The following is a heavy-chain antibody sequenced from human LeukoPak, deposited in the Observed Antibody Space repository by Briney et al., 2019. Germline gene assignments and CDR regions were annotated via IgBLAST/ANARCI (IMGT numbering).Heavy chain of an antibody. V-gene: IGHV4-59*01. Sequence: SETLSLTCTVSGGSISSYYWSWIRQPPGKGLEWIGYIYYSGSTNYDPSLKSRVTISVDTSKNQFSLKLSSVTAADTAVYYCAREDQLLTGWFDPWGQGTLVTVSS. J-gene: IGHJ5*02. CDR3: AREDQLLTGWFDP. D-gene: IGHD2-2*01. CDR2: IYYSGST. CDR1: GGSISSYY.